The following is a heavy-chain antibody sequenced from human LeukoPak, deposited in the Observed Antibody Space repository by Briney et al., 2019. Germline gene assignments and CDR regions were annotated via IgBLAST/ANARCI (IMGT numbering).Heavy chain of an antibody. D-gene: IGHD6-13*01. Sequence: GVLRLSCAASGFTFSDYYMSWIRQAPGKGLEWVSYISSSGSTIYYADSVKGRFTISRDNAKNSLYLQMNSLRAEDTAVYYCARDSGPKGIAAAGTSDWFDPWGQGTLVTVSS. CDR1: GFTFSDYY. CDR3: ARDSGPKGIAAAGTSDWFDP. V-gene: IGHV3-11*01. CDR2: ISSSGSTI. J-gene: IGHJ5*02.